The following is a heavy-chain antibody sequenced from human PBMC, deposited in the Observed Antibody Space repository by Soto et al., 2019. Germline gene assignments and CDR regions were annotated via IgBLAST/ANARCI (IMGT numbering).Heavy chain of an antibody. CDR2: INHSGST. D-gene: IGHD6-6*01. CDR3: ARDLSSSSEGYYYYYMDV. V-gene: IGHV4-34*01. J-gene: IGHJ6*03. Sequence: SETLSLTCAVYGGSFSGYYWSWIRQPPGKGLEWIGEINHSGSTNYNPSLKSRVTISVDTSKNQFSLKLSSVTAADTAVYYCARDLSSSSEGYYYYYMDVWGKGTTVTVSS. CDR1: GGSFSGYY.